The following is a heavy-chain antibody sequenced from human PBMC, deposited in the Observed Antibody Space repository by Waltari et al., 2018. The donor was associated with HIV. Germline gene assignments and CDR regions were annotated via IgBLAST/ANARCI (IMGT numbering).Heavy chain of an antibody. D-gene: IGHD6-13*01. CDR3: VRGGRVAAPYYGMDV. CDR1: GGSVSTGDYY. J-gene: IGHJ6*02. CDR2: IFYTAGS. Sequence: VQLQESGPGLVKPSQTLSLACSVSGGSVSTGDYYWTWIRKSPGKGLEWLGHIFYTAGSYYNPSLGNRVSASLDKANNQISLTVRSVTAADTAIYYCVRGGRVAAPYYGMDVWGPGTTVIVAS. V-gene: IGHV4-30-4*08.